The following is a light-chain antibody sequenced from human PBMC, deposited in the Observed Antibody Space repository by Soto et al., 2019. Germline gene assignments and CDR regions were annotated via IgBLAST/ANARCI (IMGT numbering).Light chain of an antibody. J-gene: IGKJ4*01. CDR1: QSVLYSSDNKNY. Sequence: DIVMTQSPDSLAVSLGERATINCKSSQSVLYSSDNKNYLAWFQQKPGQPPKLLIYWASARESGVPDRFSGSGSGTDFTLTISSLQAEDVEIYYCQQYYTTPLTFGGGTKVAI. V-gene: IGKV4-1*01. CDR3: QQYYTTPLT. CDR2: WAS.